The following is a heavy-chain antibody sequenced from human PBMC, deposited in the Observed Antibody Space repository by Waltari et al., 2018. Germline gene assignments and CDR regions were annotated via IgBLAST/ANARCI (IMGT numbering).Heavy chain of an antibody. Sequence: QVRIDQWGTGLWKPSETLSLSCAVYGGPFLDFFCAWVRLAPGEGLAWLGEINHIGKTSYTPSLKSRVTLSVDPSKSQFSLSLRSVTAADTAVYYCARRNYCSSVTCYFDATSYYYYYMDVWGKGTALIVSS. D-gene: IGHD2-2*01. J-gene: IGHJ6*03. CDR1: GGPFLDFF. CDR2: INHIGKT. CDR3: ARRNYCSSVTCYFDATSYYYYYMDV. V-gene: IGHV4-34*01.